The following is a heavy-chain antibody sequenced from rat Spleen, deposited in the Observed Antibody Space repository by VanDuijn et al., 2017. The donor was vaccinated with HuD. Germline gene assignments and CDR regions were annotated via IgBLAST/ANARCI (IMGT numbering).Heavy chain of an antibody. Sequence: EVQLVESGGGLVQPGRSMKPSCAASGFTFSDYYMAWVRQAPKKGLEWVASISYEGSSTYYGDSVKGRFTISRDNAKSTLYLQMNSLRSEDTATYYCARHKWDTTDYRDYVMDAWGQGASVTVSS. CDR2: ISYEGSST. CDR3: ARHKWDTTDYRDYVMDA. D-gene: IGHD1-6*01. V-gene: IGHV5-22*01. J-gene: IGHJ4*01. CDR1: GFTFSDYY.